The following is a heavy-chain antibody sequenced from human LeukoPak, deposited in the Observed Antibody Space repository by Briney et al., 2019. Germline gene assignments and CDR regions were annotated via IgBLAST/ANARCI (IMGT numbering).Heavy chain of an antibody. J-gene: IGHJ4*02. CDR1: GFTFSSYG. Sequence: GGSLRLSCAASGFTFSSYGMHWVRQAPGKGLEWVAVIWYDGSNKYYADSVKGRFTISRDNSKNTLYLQMNSLRAEDTAVYYCARDRRWDQLLLYWGQGTQSPSPQ. V-gene: IGHV3-33*01. D-gene: IGHD2-2*01. CDR2: IWYDGSNK. CDR3: ARDRRWDQLLLY.